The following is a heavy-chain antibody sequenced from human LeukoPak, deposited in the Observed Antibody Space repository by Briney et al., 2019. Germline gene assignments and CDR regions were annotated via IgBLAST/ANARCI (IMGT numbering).Heavy chain of an antibody. CDR2: VFYSGNS. CDR1: GAFTSTYY. D-gene: IGHD6-25*01. J-gene: IGHJ4*02. V-gene: IGHV4-59*13. Sequence: PSETLSLTCSVSGAFTSTYYWRWVRQPPTGGLEWIGYVFYSGNSNYNPNFTSRVTMSVDTSKSQFSVKLTSLSAADTAVYYCARIDTLGFFDKWGQGNLVTVSS. CDR3: ARIDTLGFFDK.